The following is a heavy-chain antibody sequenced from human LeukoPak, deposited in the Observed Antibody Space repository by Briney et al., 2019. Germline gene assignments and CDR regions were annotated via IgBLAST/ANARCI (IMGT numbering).Heavy chain of an antibody. J-gene: IGHJ5*02. D-gene: IGHD3-16*01. CDR2: IYYSGST. V-gene: IGHV4-30-4*07. CDR1: GGSISSGGYS. Sequence: SETLSLTCAVSGGSISSGGYSWSWIRQPPGKGLEWIGYIYYSGSTYYNPSLKSRVTISVDTSKNQFSLKLSSVTAADTAVYYCAMGRGSYGLPFDPWGQGTLVTVSS. CDR3: AMGRGSYGLPFDP.